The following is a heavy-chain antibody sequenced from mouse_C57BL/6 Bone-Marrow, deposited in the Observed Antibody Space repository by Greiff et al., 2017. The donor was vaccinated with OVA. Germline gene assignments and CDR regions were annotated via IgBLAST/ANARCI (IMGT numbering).Heavy chain of an antibody. CDR1: GFSLTSYG. CDR3: ARLLPFAY. Sequence: QVHVKQSGPGLVAPSQRLSITCTVSGFSLTSYGVDWVRQSPGKGLEWLGVIWGVGSTNYNSALKSRLSISKDNSKSQVFLKMNSLQTDDTAMYYCARLLPFAYWGQGTLVTVSA. CDR2: IWGVGST. D-gene: IGHD1-1*01. J-gene: IGHJ3*01. V-gene: IGHV2-6*01.